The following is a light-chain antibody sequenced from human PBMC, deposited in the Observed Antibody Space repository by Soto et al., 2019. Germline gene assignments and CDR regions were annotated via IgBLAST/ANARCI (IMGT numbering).Light chain of an antibody. V-gene: IGLV1-51*01. Sequence: QSVLTQPPSVSAAPGQNINISCSGSSYNIGRNYVCWYQQLTGAAPKLLIYDNNNRPSGIPDRFSGSKSGTAATLGNTGLQTGDEADDYCGTWDRSLSVGVFGTGTKLTVL. J-gene: IGLJ1*01. CDR1: SYNIGRNY. CDR2: DNN. CDR3: GTWDRSLSVGV.